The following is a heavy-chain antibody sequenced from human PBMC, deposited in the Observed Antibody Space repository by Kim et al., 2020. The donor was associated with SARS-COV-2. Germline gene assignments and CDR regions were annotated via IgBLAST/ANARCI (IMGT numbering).Heavy chain of an antibody. V-gene: IGHV3-33*08. CDR3: ARDHSGWGGPDY. CDR2: IWHDGSKE. Sequence: GGSLRLSCVASGFTFNYGLHWVRQAPGKGLEWVAIIWHDGSKEYYADSVRGRFTISRDTSKKMVYLQMDSLRVEDTAVYYCARDHSGWGGPDYWGQGTVVTVSS. CDR1: GFTFNYG. J-gene: IGHJ4*02. D-gene: IGHD6-19*01.